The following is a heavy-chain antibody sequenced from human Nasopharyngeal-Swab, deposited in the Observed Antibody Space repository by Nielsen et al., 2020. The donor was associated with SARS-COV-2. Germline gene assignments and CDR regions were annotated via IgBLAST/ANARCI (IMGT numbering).Heavy chain of an antibody. V-gene: IGHV4-34*01. CDR1: GGSFSGYY. CDR2: INHSGST. J-gene: IGHJ4*02. Sequence: SETLSLTCAVYGGSFSGYYWSWIRRPPGKGLEWIGEINHSGSTNYNPSLKSRVTISVDTSKNQFSLKLSSVTAADTAVYYCARGVERWGQGTLVTVSS. CDR3: ARGVER.